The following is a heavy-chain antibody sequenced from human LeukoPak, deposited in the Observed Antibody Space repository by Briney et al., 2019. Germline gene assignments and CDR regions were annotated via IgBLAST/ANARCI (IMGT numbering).Heavy chain of an antibody. D-gene: IGHD3-3*01. Sequence: GGSLRISCAASGFTFSSYAMSWVRQAPGKGLEWVSAISGSGGSTYYADSVKGRFTISRDNSKNTLYLQMNSLRAEDTAVYYCAKQITIFGVVGYMDVWGKGTTVTVSS. CDR3: AKQITIFGVVGYMDV. CDR1: GFTFSSYA. V-gene: IGHV3-23*01. J-gene: IGHJ6*03. CDR2: ISGSGGST.